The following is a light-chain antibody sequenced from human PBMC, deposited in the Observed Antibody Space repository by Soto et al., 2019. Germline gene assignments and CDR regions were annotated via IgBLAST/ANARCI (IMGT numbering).Light chain of an antibody. Sequence: DIQLTQSPSFLSASVGDRVTITCRASQGISSYLAWYQQKPGKAPKLLIYAASTLQSGVPSRFSGSGSGTEFTLTISSLQPEDFATYYCQRLNSYPYFGGGTKVEIK. CDR2: AAS. J-gene: IGKJ4*01. CDR1: QGISSY. V-gene: IGKV1-9*01. CDR3: QRLNSYPY.